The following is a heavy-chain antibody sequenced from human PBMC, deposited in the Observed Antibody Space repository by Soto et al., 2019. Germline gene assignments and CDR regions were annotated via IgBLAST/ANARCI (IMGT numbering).Heavy chain of an antibody. D-gene: IGHD6-13*01. Sequence: SVNVSFKASGFTFTSSSVQWVRPARGQRLELIGWIVVGSGNTNYAQKFQERVTITRDMSTSTAYMELSSLRSEDTAVYYCAAGSRGSCRDGMDVWGQGTTVTVSS. CDR2: IVVGSGNT. CDR1: GFTFTSSS. CDR3: AAGSRGSCRDGMDV. J-gene: IGHJ6*02. V-gene: IGHV1-58*01.